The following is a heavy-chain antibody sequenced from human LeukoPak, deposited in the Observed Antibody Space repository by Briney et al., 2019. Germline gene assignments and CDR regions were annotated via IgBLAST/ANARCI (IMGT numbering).Heavy chain of an antibody. V-gene: IGHV4-59*01. CDR3: ARVGYYDFWSGYSNWFDP. J-gene: IGHJ5*02. CDR1: GGSISSYY. Sequence: SETLYLTCTVSGGSISSYYWSWIRQPPGKGLEWIGYIYYSGSTNYNPSLKSRVTISVDTSKNQFSLKLSSVTAADTAVYYCARVGYYDFWSGYSNWFDPWGQGTLVTVSS. CDR2: IYYSGST. D-gene: IGHD3-3*01.